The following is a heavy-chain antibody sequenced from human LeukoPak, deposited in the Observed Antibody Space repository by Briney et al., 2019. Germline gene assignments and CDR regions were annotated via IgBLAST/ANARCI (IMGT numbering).Heavy chain of an antibody. V-gene: IGHV4-59*08. J-gene: IGHJ4*02. D-gene: IGHD2-21*01. CDR3: GSVAYFDS. CDR1: GGSISYYY. CDR2: IYYSGST. Sequence: SETLSLTCTVSGGSISYYYWSWIRQAPGKGLEWIGYIYYSGSTNYNPSLKSRVTISMDTSKTQFSLSLSSVTAADTALYHYGSVAYFDSWGQGIPVTVSS.